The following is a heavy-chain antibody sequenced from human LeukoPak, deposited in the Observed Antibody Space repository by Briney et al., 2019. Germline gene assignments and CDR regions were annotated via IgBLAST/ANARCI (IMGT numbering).Heavy chain of an antibody. CDR2: IYSGGST. Sequence: GGSLRLSCAASGFTVSSNYMSWVRQAPGKGLEWVSVIYSGGSTYYADSVKGRFTISRDNSKNTLYLQMNSLRAEDTAVYYCATRPPFYSSRPDAFDIWGQGTMVTVSS. V-gene: IGHV3-66*01. D-gene: IGHD6-13*01. J-gene: IGHJ3*02. CDR3: ATRPPFYSSRPDAFDI. CDR1: GFTVSSNY.